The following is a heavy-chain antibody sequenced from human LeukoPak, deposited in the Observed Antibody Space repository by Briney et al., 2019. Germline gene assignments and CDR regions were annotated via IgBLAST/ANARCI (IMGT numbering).Heavy chain of an antibody. CDR1: GGSINSYF. D-gene: IGHD1-14*01. CDR3: ARTGPGGY. J-gene: IGHJ4*02. V-gene: IGHV4-59*08. Sequence: AETLSLTCTVSGGSINSYFLSWVRQPPGKGLEWIGYIYYSGSANYNPSLRSRVSISIATSKTQFSLKLSSVTAADTGVYYCARTGPGGYWGQGTLVTVSS. CDR2: IYYSGSA.